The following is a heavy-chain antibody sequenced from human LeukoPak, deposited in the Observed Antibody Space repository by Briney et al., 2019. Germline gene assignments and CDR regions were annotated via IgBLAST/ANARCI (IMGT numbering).Heavy chain of an antibody. CDR1: GFTFSSYA. D-gene: IGHD6-13*01. V-gene: IGHV3-64*01. CDR2: ISINGGTT. J-gene: IGHJ2*01. Sequence: GGSLRLSCAASGFTFSSYAMHWVRQAPGKGLEYVSAISINGGTTYYANSVKGRFTISRDNSRNTLYLQMGSLRAEDMAVYYCAKGYSSSWYWYFDLWGRGTLVTVSS. CDR3: AKGYSSSWYWYFDL.